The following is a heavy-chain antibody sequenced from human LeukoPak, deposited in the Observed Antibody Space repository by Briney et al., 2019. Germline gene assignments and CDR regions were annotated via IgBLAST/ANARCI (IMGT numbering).Heavy chain of an antibody. V-gene: IGHV3-23*01. CDR1: GFIFSSYA. D-gene: IGHD4-23*01. Sequence: GGSLRLSCAASGFIFSSYAMNWVRQAPGKGLEWVSTISGGDTSTIYADSVKGRFTISRDNSKNTLYLQMNDLRAEDTAVYYCAKNLNGGNTHSDYWGQGTLVTVSS. J-gene: IGHJ4*02. CDR3: AKNLNGGNTHSDY. CDR2: ISGGDTST.